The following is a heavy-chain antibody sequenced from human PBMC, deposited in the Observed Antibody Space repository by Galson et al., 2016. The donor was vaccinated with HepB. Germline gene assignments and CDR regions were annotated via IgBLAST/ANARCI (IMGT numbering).Heavy chain of an antibody. CDR2: IYPGDSDT. J-gene: IGHJ4*02. D-gene: IGHD4-17*01. Sequence: QSGAEVKKPGESLMISCKGSGYNFATFWIGWVRQMPGKGLEWMGLIYPGDSDTRYSPSFQGQVTISADKSLNTAHLQWTSLKASDTAHYYCARQGPVTTSSQPSDYWGQGTPVIVSP. V-gene: IGHV5-51*01. CDR1: GYNFATFW. CDR3: ARQGPVTTSSQPSDY.